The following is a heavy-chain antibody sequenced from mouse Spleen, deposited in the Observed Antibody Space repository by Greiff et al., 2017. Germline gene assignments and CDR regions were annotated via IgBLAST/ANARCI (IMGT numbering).Heavy chain of an antibody. CDR1: GYSITSDYA. D-gene: IGHD2-1*01. J-gene: IGHJ1*01. CDR3: ARRRLLDWYFDV. V-gene: IGHV3-2*02. Sequence: EVHLVESGPGLVKPSQSLSLTCTVTGYSITSDYAWNWIRQFPGNKLEWMGYISYSGSTSYNPSLKSRISITRDTSKNQFFLQLNSVTTEDTATYYCARRRLLDWYFDVWGAGTTVTVSS. CDR2: ISYSGST.